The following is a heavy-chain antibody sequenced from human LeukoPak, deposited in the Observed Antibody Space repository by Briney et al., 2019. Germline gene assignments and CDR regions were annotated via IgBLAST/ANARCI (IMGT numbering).Heavy chain of an antibody. Sequence: PSETLSLTCTVSGGSISSYYWSWIRQPPGKGLEWIGYIYYSGSTNYNPSLKSRVTISVDTSKNQFSLKLSSVTAADTAVYYCARGGAAAGYYYYYMDVWGKGTTVTVSS. CDR2: IYYSGST. D-gene: IGHD6-13*01. CDR1: GGSISSYY. V-gene: IGHV4-59*08. J-gene: IGHJ6*03. CDR3: ARGGAAAGYYYYYMDV.